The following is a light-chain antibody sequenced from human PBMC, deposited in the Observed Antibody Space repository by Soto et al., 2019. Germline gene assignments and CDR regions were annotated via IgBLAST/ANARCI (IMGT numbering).Light chain of an antibody. CDR3: YPFTRSNTYV. V-gene: IGLV2-18*02. J-gene: IGLJ1*01. CDR1: SSDVGSYNR. CDR2: EVS. Sequence: QSVLTQPPSVSGSPGQSVTISCTGTSSDVGSYNRVSWYQQPPGTAPKVIIYEVSNRPSGVPDRFSGSKSGNTASLTISGLQPEDEADYYCYPFTRSNTYVFGTGTKVTVL.